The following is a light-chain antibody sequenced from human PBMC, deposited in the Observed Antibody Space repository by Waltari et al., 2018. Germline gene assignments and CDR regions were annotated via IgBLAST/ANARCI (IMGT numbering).Light chain of an antibody. CDR1: ALPRKY. CDR3: YSTDGSGNERV. CDR2: EDS. V-gene: IGLV3-10*01. Sequence: SYELTQPPSVSVSPGQTARITCSGDALPRKYAYWYQQKSGQAPVLVMYEDSKRPPGIPERFSGSGSGTMATLTISGAQEEDEADYYCYSTDGSGNERVFGGGTKLTV. J-gene: IGLJ2*01.